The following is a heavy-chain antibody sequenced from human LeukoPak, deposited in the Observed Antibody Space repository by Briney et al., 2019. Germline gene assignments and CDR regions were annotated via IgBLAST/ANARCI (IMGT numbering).Heavy chain of an antibody. CDR3: VREFGVIRHGAPSNGMDV. J-gene: IGHJ6*02. V-gene: IGHV4-34*01. D-gene: IGHD2-8*01. Sequence: SETLSLTCAVYGGSFSGYYWSWIRQPPGKGLEWIGEINHSGSTNYNPSLKSRVTISVDTSKNQFSLKLSSVTAADTGVYYCVREFGVIRHGAPSNGMDVWGQGTTVTVSS. CDR1: GGSFSGYY. CDR2: INHSGST.